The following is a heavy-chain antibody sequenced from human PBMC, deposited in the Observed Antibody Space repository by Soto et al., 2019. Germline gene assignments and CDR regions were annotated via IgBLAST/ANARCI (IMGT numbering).Heavy chain of an antibody. J-gene: IGHJ5*02. CDR2: INHSGST. Sequence: PSETLSLTCAVYGGSFSGYHWSWIRQPPGKGLEWIGEINHSGSTNYNPSLKSRVTISVDTSKNQFSLKLSSVTAADTAVYYCARSRVFYYGSGSPGWFDPWGQGTLVTVSS. CDR1: GGSFSGYH. CDR3: ARSRVFYYGSGSPGWFDP. D-gene: IGHD3-10*01. V-gene: IGHV4-34*01.